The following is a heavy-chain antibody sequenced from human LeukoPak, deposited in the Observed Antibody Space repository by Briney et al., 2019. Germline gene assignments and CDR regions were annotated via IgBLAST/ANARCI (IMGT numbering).Heavy chain of an antibody. V-gene: IGHV1-24*01. CDR3: ATPGPLGFLEWPWDHFDY. CDR1: GYTLTELS. J-gene: IGHJ4*02. CDR2: FDPEDGET. Sequence: ASVKVSCKVSGYTLTELSMHWVRQAPGEGLEWMGGFDPEDGETIYAQKFQGRVTMTEDTSTDTAYMELSSLRSEDTAVYYCATPGPLGFLEWPWDHFDYWGQGTLVTVSS. D-gene: IGHD3-3*01.